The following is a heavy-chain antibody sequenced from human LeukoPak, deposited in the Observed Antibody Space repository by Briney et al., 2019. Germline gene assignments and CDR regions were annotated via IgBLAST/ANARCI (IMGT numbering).Heavy chain of an antibody. CDR2: IIPIFGTA. Sequence: ASVKVSCKASGGTFSSYAISWVRQAPGQGLEWMGRIIPIFGTANYAQKFQGRVTITTDESTSTAYMELSSLRSEDTAVYYCARAEQNYYYDSSGYYYYWGQGTLLTVSS. J-gene: IGHJ4*02. CDR1: GGTFSSYA. V-gene: IGHV1-69*05. D-gene: IGHD3-22*01. CDR3: ARAEQNYYYDSSGYYYY.